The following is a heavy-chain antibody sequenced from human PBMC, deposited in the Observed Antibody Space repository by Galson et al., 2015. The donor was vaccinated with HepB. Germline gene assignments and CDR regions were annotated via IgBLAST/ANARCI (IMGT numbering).Heavy chain of an antibody. CDR3: ARLPVWLEGDDY. CDR1: GGSISSSSYY. V-gene: IGHV4-39*01. D-gene: IGHD6-19*01. Sequence: ETLSLTCTVSGGSISSSSYYWGWIRQPPGKGLEWIGSIYYSGSTYYNPSLKSRVTISVDTSKNQFSLKLSSVTAADTAVYYCARLPVWLEGDDYWGQGTLVTVSS. CDR2: IYYSGST. J-gene: IGHJ4*02.